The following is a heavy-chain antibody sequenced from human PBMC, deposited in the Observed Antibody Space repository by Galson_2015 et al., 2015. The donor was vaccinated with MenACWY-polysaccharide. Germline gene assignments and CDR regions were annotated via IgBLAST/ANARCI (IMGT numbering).Heavy chain of an antibody. V-gene: IGHV7-4-1*02. CDR1: GYTFTSYA. CDR3: VCADLGDY. J-gene: IGHJ4*02. CDR2: INTNTGHP. Sequence: SVKVSCKASGYTFTSYAMGWVRQAPGQGLEWMGWINTNTGHPTYAQGFPGRFVLSLDTYVSTAYLQISSLKAEDTAVYYCVCADLGDYWVQGTLVSVSS.